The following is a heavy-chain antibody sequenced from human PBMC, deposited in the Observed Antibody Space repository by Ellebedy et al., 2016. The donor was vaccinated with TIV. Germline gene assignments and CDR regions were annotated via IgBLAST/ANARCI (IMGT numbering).Heavy chain of an antibody. V-gene: IGHV3-30-3*01. J-gene: IGHJ4*02. CDR2: ISSDGSNQ. D-gene: IGHD3-10*01. Sequence: GESLKISCAASGFTLIFYHMHWVRQAPGKGLEWVAVISSDGSNQYYADSVKGRFTISRDNSKNTLYLQMHSLRPEDTAVYYCARDARELPGDYWGQGTLVTVSS. CDR3: ARDARELPGDY. CDR1: GFTLIFYH.